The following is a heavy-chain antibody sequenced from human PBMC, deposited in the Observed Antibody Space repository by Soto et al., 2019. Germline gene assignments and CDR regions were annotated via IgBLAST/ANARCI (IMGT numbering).Heavy chain of an antibody. CDR3: ARGRRGVRGVPRWFDP. Sequence: SETLSLTCAVYGGSFSGYYWSWIRQPPGKGLEWIGEINHSGSTNYNPSLKSRVTISVDTSKNQFSLKLSSVTAADTAVYYCARGRRGVRGVPRWFDPWGQGTLVTVSS. D-gene: IGHD3-10*01. J-gene: IGHJ5*02. V-gene: IGHV4-34*01. CDR2: INHSGST. CDR1: GGSFSGYY.